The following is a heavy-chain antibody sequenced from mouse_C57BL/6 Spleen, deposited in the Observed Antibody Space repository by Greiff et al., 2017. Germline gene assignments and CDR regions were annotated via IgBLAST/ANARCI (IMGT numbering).Heavy chain of an antibody. Sequence: QVQLQQSGAELMKPGASVKLSCKATGYTFTGYWIEWVKQRPGHGLEWIGEILPGSGSTNYNEKFKGKATFTADTSSNTAYMQLSSLTTEDSAIYYCARLYHYYGSSYDAMDYWGQGTSVTVSS. J-gene: IGHJ4*01. CDR2: ILPGSGST. V-gene: IGHV1-9*01. CDR3: ARLYHYYGSSYDAMDY. CDR1: GYTFTGYW. D-gene: IGHD1-1*01.